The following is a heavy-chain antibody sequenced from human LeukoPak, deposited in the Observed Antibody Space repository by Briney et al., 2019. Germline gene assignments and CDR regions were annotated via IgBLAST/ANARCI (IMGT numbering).Heavy chain of an antibody. Sequence: SETLSLTCAVYGGSFSGYYWSWIRQPLGKGLEWIGEINHSGSTNYNPSLKSRVTISVDTSKNQFSLKLSSVTAADTAVYYCARVALRYFDWLPYRPALFDYWGQGTLVTVSS. CDR2: INHSGST. D-gene: IGHD3-9*01. CDR1: GGSFSGYY. V-gene: IGHV4-34*01. J-gene: IGHJ4*02. CDR3: ARVALRYFDWLPYRPALFDY.